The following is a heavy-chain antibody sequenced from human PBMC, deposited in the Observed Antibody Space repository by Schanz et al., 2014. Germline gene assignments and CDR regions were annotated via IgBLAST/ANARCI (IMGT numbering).Heavy chain of an antibody. V-gene: IGHV1-69*02. Sequence: QVQLVQSGPEVKKPGSSVKVSCQAFGDTFSKYNIMWVRQVPGQGLEWMGRIIPVLAIADYAQNFQGRVTITANKSTSTAYMELTSLRSEDTAVYYCAGTYCSSTSCYTGYYYMDVWGKGTTVTVS. J-gene: IGHJ6*03. D-gene: IGHD2-2*02. CDR3: AGTYCSSTSCYTGYYYMDV. CDR1: GDTFSKYN. CDR2: IIPVLAIA.